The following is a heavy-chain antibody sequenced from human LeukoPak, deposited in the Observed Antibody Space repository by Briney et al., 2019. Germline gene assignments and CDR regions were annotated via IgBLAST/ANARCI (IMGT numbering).Heavy chain of an antibody. D-gene: IGHD3-22*01. Sequence: ASVTVSCTASGYTFTSYAMHWVRQAPGQRLEWMGWINAGNGNTKYSQKFQGRVTITRDTSASTAYMELSSLRSEDTAVYYCARGVSGYYDWFDPWGQGTLVTVSS. CDR3: ARGVSGYYDWFDP. V-gene: IGHV1-3*01. CDR1: GYTFTSYA. J-gene: IGHJ5*02. CDR2: INAGNGNT.